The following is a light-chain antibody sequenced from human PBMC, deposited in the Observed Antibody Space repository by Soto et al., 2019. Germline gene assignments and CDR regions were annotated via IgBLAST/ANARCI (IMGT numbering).Light chain of an antibody. CDR3: QQSYNTLWP. Sequence: DIHMTQSPTCLSASLLYIVTINCXASQSISSYLNWYQQRPGGAPKLLVYAASTLQSGVPSRFSGSGSGTEFTLTIDGLQPEDFAIYYCQQSYNTLWPFGQGTKVAIK. CDR2: AAS. J-gene: IGKJ1*01. V-gene: IGKV1-39*01. CDR1: QSISSY.